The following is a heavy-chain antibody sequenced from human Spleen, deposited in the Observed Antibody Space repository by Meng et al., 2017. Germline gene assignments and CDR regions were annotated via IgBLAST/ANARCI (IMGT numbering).Heavy chain of an antibody. V-gene: IGHV4-61*01. CDR2: IFYSGST. J-gene: IGHJ4*02. Sequence: QVHLQAMGPGRVRPLETLSLTCAVSGDSVSSANYYWSWIRQPPGKELEWIGYIFYSGSTIYNPSLKSRVTMSVDTSKNQFSLNLSSVTAADTAVYYCARAFCRGGGCYTFDYWGQGTLVTVSS. CDR1: GDSVSSANYY. CDR3: ARAFCRGGGCYTFDY. D-gene: IGHD2-15*01.